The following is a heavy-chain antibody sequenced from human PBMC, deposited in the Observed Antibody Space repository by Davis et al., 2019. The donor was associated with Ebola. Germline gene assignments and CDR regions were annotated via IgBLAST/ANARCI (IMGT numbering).Heavy chain of an antibody. Sequence: PGGSLRLSCAGSGFAFGAYAMHWVRQAPGKGLEWVSGINWNSDSIVYADSVKGRFTISRDNAKNSLYLQMNSLRGEDTAFYYCAKGRTIPLALDFWGRGTLVTVSS. J-gene: IGHJ4*02. CDR1: GFAFGAYA. D-gene: IGHD2-2*02. V-gene: IGHV3-9*01. CDR2: INWNSDSI. CDR3: AKGRTIPLALDF.